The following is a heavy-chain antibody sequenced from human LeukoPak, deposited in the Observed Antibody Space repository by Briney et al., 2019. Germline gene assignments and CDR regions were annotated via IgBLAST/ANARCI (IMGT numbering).Heavy chain of an antibody. J-gene: IGHJ4*02. V-gene: IGHV1-2*02. CDR3: ARDSKQQWMDFDY. CDR2: INPNSGGT. D-gene: IGHD6-13*01. Sequence: ASVKVSCKASGYTFTVYYMHWVRQAPGQGLEWMGWINPNSGGTNYAQKFQGRVTMTRDTSISTAYMELSRLRSDDTAVYYCARDSKQQWMDFDYWGQGTLVTVSS. CDR1: GYTFTVYY.